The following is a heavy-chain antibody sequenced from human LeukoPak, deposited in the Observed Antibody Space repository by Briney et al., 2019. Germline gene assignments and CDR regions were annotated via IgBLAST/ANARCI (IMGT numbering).Heavy chain of an antibody. Sequence: SETLSLTCTVSGGSIGSYYWSWVRQPPGKGLEWIGYIHYSGSTNYNPSLKSRVTTSIDTSKNQFSLKLSSVTAADTAVYYCARQPPYGGNSYYYGMDVWGQGTTVTVSS. CDR2: IHYSGST. CDR1: GGSIGSYY. D-gene: IGHD4-23*01. J-gene: IGHJ6*02. CDR3: ARQPPYGGNSYYYGMDV. V-gene: IGHV4-59*08.